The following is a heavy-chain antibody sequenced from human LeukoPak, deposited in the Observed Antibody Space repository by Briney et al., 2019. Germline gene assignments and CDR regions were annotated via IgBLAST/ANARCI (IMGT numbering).Heavy chain of an antibody. D-gene: IGHD6-13*01. Sequence: PGGSLRLSCAASGFTFSSYAMHWVRQAPGKGLEWVAVISYDGSNKYYADSVKGRFTISRDNSKNTLYLQMNSLRAEDTAVYYCATGGAAAGRMMEVRWFDPWGQGTLVTVSS. V-gene: IGHV3-30-3*01. J-gene: IGHJ5*02. CDR2: ISYDGSNK. CDR1: GFTFSSYA. CDR3: ATGGAAAGRMMEVRWFDP.